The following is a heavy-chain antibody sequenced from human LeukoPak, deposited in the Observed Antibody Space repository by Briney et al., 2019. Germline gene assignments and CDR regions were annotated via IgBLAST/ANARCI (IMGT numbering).Heavy chain of an antibody. CDR2: IYYSGST. J-gene: IGHJ4*02. D-gene: IGHD2-8*01. Sequence: SETLSLTCSVSGDSIDSYYWGWIRQPPGKGLEWIGSIYYSGSTYYNPSLKSRVTISVDTSKNQFSLKLSSVTAADTAVYYCARDLNGDFDYWGQGTLVTVSS. V-gene: IGHV4-39*07. CDR1: GDSIDSYY. CDR3: ARDLNGDFDY.